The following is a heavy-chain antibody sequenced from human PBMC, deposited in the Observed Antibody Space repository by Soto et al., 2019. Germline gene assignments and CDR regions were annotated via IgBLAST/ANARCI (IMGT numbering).Heavy chain of an antibody. D-gene: IGHD6-13*01. CDR1: GFTFSSYS. V-gene: IGHV3-21*01. Sequence: PGGSLRLSCAASGFTFSSYSMNWVRQAPGKGLEWVSSISSSSSYIYYADSVKGRFTISRDNAKNSLYLQMNSLRAEDTSVYYCARGNGQQLIYYYDVTDVWGHGSTVTVFS. J-gene: IGHJ6*02. CDR2: ISSSSSYI. CDR3: ARGNGQQLIYYYDVTDV.